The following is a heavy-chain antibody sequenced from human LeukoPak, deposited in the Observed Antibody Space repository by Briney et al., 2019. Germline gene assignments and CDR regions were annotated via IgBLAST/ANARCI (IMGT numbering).Heavy chain of an antibody. D-gene: IGHD3-3*01. V-gene: IGHV4-34*01. CDR3: ARGLRGYYTGWFDP. J-gene: IGHJ5*02. CDR1: GGSFSGYY. Sequence: SETLSLTCAVYGGSFSGYYWSWIRQPPGKGVEWIGEINHSGSTNYNPSLKSRVTISVDTSKNQFSLKLSSVTAADTAVYYCARGLRGYYTGWFDPWGQGTLVTVSS. CDR2: INHSGST.